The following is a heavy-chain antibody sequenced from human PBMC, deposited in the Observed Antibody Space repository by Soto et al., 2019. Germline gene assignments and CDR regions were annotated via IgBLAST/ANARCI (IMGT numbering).Heavy chain of an antibody. CDR1: GYTFTSYG. J-gene: IGHJ6*02. V-gene: IGHV1-18*01. D-gene: IGHD1-7*01. CDR2: ISAYNGNT. Sequence: ASVKVSCKASGYTFTSYGISWVRQPPGQGLEGMGWISAYNGNTNYAQKLQGKGTMTTDRYTSIAYLERRSVRSYDTVVDSCARLPRAWNCCTFGMDVWGQGTTVTVSS. CDR3: ARLPRAWNCCTFGMDV.